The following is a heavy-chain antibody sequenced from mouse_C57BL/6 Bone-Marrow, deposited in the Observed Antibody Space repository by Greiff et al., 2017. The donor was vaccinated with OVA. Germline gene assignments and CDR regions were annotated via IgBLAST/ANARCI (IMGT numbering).Heavy chain of an antibody. CDR3: ARRDYDYGDV. D-gene: IGHD2-4*01. Sequence: DVKLVESGGGLVQPGGSLKLSCAASGFTFSDYYMYWVRQTPEKRLEWVAYISNGGGSTYYPDTVKGRFTIYRDNAKNTLYLQMSRLKSEDTAMYYCARRDYDYGDVWGTGTTVTVSS. CDR2: ISNGGGST. V-gene: IGHV5-12*01. CDR1: GFTFSDYY. J-gene: IGHJ1*03.